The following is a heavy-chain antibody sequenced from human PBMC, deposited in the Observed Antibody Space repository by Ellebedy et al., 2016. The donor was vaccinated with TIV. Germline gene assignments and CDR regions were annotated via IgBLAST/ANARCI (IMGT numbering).Heavy chain of an antibody. D-gene: IGHD3-3*01. CDR1: GYTFTSYA. J-gene: IGHJ4*02. CDR3: ARVLAYYDFWSGYYAPYYFDY. V-gene: IGHV1-3*01. CDR2: INAGNGNT. Sequence: AASVKVSCKASGYTFTSYAMHWVRQAPGQRLGWMGWINAGNGNTKYSQKFQGRVTITRDTSASTAYMELSSLRSEDTAVYYCARVLAYYDFWSGYYAPYYFDYWGQGTLVTVSS.